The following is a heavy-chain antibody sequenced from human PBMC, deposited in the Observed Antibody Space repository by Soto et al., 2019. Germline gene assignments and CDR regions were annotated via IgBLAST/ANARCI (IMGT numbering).Heavy chain of an antibody. V-gene: IGHV4-34*01. Sequence: SETLSLTCAVYGGSFSGDYWSGIRQPPGKGLEWIGENNHSGSTNYNPSLKSRINIKVDTSKNQFSLKLSSVTAADTAVYYCARETSSSWYGMDVWGQGTTVT. CDR3: ARETSSSWYGMDV. CDR1: GGSFSGDY. CDR2: NNHSGST. D-gene: IGHD6-13*01. J-gene: IGHJ6*02.